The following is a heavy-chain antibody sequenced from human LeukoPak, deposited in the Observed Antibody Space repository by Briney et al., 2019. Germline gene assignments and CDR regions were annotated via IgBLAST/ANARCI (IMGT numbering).Heavy chain of an antibody. CDR1: GGSISGHF. CDR3: ARLVWVSVYGSGDGFFDY. V-gene: IGHV4-4*09. D-gene: IGHD3-10*01. CDR2: IYTSGST. Sequence: SETLSLTCSVSGGSISGHFWNWIRQPPGKGLEWIGYIYTSGSTNYNPSLKSRVTISVDTSKNQFSLKLSSVTAADTAVYYCARLVWVSVYGSGDGFFDYWGQGTLVTVSS. J-gene: IGHJ4*02.